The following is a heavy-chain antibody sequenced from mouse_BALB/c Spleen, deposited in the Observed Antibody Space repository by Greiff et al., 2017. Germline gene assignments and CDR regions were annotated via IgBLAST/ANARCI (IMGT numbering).Heavy chain of an antibody. V-gene: IGHV1S135*01. J-gene: IGHJ4*01. CDR3: ALHDYEDYAMDY. CDR1: GYAFTSYN. D-gene: IGHD2-4*01. Sequence: VQLKQSGPELVKPGASVKVSCKASGYAFTSYNMYWVKQSHGKSLEWIGYIDPYNGGTSYNQKFKGKATLTVDKSSSTAYMHLNSLTSEDSAVYYCALHDYEDYAMDYWGQGTSVTVSS. CDR2: IDPYNGGT.